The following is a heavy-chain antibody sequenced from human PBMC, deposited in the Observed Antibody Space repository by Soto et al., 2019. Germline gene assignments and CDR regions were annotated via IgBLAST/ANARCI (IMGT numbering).Heavy chain of an antibody. CDR1: GYTFTGYY. J-gene: IGHJ4*02. CDR2: ITPNSGGT. D-gene: IGHD6-19*01. CDR3: ARDRRGSGWYYFDY. Sequence: ASVMVSCKASGYTFTGYYMYWVRQAPVQGLEWMEWITPNSGGTNYAQKVQGRVTRIRDTSISTAYMELSRLRSDETAVYYCARDRRGSGWYYFDYWGQGTLVTVSS. V-gene: IGHV1-2*02.